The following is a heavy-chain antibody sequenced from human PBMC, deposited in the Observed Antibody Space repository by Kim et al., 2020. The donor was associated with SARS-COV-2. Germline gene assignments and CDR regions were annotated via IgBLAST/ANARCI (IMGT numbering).Heavy chain of an antibody. V-gene: IGHV3-21*01. Sequence: GGSLRLSCAASGFTFSSYSMNWVRQAPGKGLEWVSSISSSSRYIYYADSVKGRFTISRDNAKNSLYLQMNSLRAEDTAVYYCATDRGAVPGYWGQGTLVTVSS. CDR2: ISSSSRYI. CDR3: ATDRGAVPGY. CDR1: GFTFSSYS. J-gene: IGHJ4*02. D-gene: IGHD3-10*01.